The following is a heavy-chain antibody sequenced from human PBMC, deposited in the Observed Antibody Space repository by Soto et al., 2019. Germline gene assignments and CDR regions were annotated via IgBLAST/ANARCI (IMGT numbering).Heavy chain of an antibody. V-gene: IGHV2-5*02. CDR3: AHYNSGPYDY. J-gene: IGHJ4*02. CDR2: IYWDDDK. D-gene: IGHD1-20*01. CDR1: GFSLSTNGVG. Sequence: QITLKESGPTLEKPTQTLTLTCTISGFSLSTNGVGVGWIRQPPGEALEWLALIYWDDDKRYSPSLRSRLTITKDTSKNQVVLTMTNMDPVDTATYYCAHYNSGPYDYWGQGTLVTVSS.